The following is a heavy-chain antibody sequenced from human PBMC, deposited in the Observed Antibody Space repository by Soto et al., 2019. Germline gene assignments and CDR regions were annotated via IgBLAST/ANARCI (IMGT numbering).Heavy chain of an antibody. CDR2: IYYSGST. Sequence: SETLSLTCTVSGGSISSGDYYWSWLRQHPGKGLEWIGYIYYSGSTYYNPSLKSRVTISVDTSKNQFSLKLSSVTAADTAVYYCARERNCISTSCPYYYYYYGMDVWGQGTTVTVSS. V-gene: IGHV4-31*03. J-gene: IGHJ6*02. D-gene: IGHD2-2*01. CDR3: ARERNCISTSCPYYYYYYGMDV. CDR1: GGSISSGDYY.